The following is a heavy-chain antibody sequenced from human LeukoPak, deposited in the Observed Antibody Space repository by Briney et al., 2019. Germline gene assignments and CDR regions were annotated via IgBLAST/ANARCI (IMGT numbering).Heavy chain of an antibody. Sequence: PSETLSLTCTVSGGSVSSGSYYWSWIRQPPGRGLEWIAYIHYSGSAAYNPSLKSRVTISRDMSTNQFSLKMTSVTAADTAVYFCARDMGPPDYGSYSVDYWGQGTLVTVSS. V-gene: IGHV4-61*01. CDR2: IHYSGSA. J-gene: IGHJ4*02. CDR1: GGSVSSGSYY. D-gene: IGHD4-23*01. CDR3: ARDMGPPDYGSYSVDY.